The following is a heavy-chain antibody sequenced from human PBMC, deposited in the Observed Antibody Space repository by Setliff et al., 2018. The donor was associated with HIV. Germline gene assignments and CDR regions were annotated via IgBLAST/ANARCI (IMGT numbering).Heavy chain of an antibody. CDR1: GYSFTSYW. Sequence: PGESLKISCQGSGYSFTSYWIGWVRQMPGTGLEWMGIIHVANSDTKYSPSFQGQVTISADKSISTAYLQWSSLKASDTAMYYCARQSGDYTVTTYYMDVWGKGTTVTVSS. V-gene: IGHV5-51*01. J-gene: IGHJ6*03. D-gene: IGHD4-17*01. CDR3: ARQSGDYTVTTYYMDV. CDR2: IHVANSDT.